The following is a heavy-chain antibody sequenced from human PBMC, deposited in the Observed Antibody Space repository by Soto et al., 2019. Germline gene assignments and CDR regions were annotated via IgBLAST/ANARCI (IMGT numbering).Heavy chain of an antibody. CDR2: VYKSGKT. CDR1: SGSISGSTYY. Sequence: QLQLQESGPGLVNPSETLSLTCTVSSGSISGSTYYWGWIRQAPGKGLEWIGSVYKSGKTHCNPSRKSRVTIAIDTSKNLFSLKLNSVTAADTAVYFCASHIHSRATRLRAFDVWGQGTVVTVSS. J-gene: IGHJ3*01. V-gene: IGHV4-39*01. CDR3: ASHIHSRATRLRAFDV. D-gene: IGHD5-12*01.